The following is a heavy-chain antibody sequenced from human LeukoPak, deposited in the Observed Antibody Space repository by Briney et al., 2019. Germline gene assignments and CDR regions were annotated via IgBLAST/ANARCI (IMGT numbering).Heavy chain of an antibody. J-gene: IGHJ4*02. CDR1: GFTVSSNY. D-gene: IGHD6-13*01. CDR3: AKDLQPYSSSWYVCGY. CDR2: ISYDGSNK. Sequence: GGSLRLSCAASGFTVSSNYMSWVRQAPGKGLEWVAVISYDGSNKYYADSVKGRFTISRDNSKNTLYLQMNSLRAEDTAVYYCAKDLQPYSSSWYVCGYWGQGTLVTVSS. V-gene: IGHV3-30*18.